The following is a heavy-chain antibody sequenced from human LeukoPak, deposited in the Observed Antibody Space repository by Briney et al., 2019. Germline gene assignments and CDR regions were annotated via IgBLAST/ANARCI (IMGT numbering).Heavy chain of an antibody. CDR3: ARAKFGTDAFDI. CDR1: GYTFTGYY. J-gene: IGHJ3*02. CDR2: INPNSGGT. D-gene: IGHD1-14*01. V-gene: IGHV1-2*02. Sequence: ASVKVSCKASGYTFTGYYMHWVRQAPGQGLEWMGWINPNSGGTNYAQKFQGRVTMTRDTSISTAYMELSRLRSDDTAVYYCARAKFGTDAFDIWGQGTMVTVSS.